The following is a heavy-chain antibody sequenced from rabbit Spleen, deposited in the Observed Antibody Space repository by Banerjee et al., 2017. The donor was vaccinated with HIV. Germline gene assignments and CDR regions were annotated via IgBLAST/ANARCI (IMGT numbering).Heavy chain of an antibody. CDR1: GFSFSSGYD. Sequence: EQLVESGGGLVKPEGSLTLTCKASGFSFSSGYDMCWVRQAPGKGLEWIGCIYTGNGKTYYASWAKGRFTISKSSSTTVTLQMTSLTAADTATYFCARSSYSGGDYATRLYLWGPGTLVTVS. CDR2: IYTGNGKT. J-gene: IGHJ3*01. V-gene: IGHV1S45*01. CDR3: ARSSYSGGDYATRLYL. D-gene: IGHD1-1*01.